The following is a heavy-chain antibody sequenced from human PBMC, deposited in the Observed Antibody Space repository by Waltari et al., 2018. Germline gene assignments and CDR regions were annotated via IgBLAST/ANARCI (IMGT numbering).Heavy chain of an antibody. V-gene: IGHV4-61*09. CDR1: GGSISSGSYY. J-gene: IGHJ4*02. D-gene: IGHD3-3*01. CDR3: ARGGYDFIDY. Sequence: QVQLQESGPGLVKPSQTLSLTCTVSGGSISSGSYYWSWIRQPAGKGLEWIGYIYNSGSTNYNPSLKSRVTISVDTSKNQFSLKLSSVTAADTAVYYCARGGYDFIDYWGQGTLVTVSS. CDR2: IYNSGST.